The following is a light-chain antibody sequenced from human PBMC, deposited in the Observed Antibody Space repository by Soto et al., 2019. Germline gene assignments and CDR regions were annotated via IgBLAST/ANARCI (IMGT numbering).Light chain of an antibody. V-gene: IGKV1-5*03. CDR2: KAS. Sequence: IQMTHSASTLSAYFGDRVILPCRASQSINSWLAWYQQKPGKAPKLLIHKASTLKSGVPSRFSGSGYGTEFNLTISSLQTDDFATYYCQHYNSYSEAFGQGTKVDIK. J-gene: IGKJ1*01. CDR1: QSINSW. CDR3: QHYNSYSEA.